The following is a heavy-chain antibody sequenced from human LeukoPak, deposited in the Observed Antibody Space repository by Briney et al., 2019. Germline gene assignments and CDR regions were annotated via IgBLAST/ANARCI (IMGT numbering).Heavy chain of an antibody. CDR1: GFTFSSFG. Sequence: GGSLRLSCAASGFTFSSFGIHWVRQAPGKGLEWVAFIRYDGSNKYYADSVKGRFTISRDNSKNTLYLQMNSLRAEDTAVYYCAKDQSFYSNGYGCFDYWGQGTLVTVSS. V-gene: IGHV3-30*02. D-gene: IGHD6-19*01. CDR2: IRYDGSNK. CDR3: AKDQSFYSNGYGCFDY. J-gene: IGHJ4*02.